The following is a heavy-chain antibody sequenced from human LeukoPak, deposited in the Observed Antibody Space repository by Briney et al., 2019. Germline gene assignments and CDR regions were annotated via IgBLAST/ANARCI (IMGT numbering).Heavy chain of an antibody. CDR2: IIPIFGTA. D-gene: IGHD6-19*01. Sequence: GSSVKVPCKASGGTFSSYAISWVRQAPGQGLEWMGGIIPIFGTANYAQKFQGRVTITTDESTSTACMELSSLRSEDTAVYYCARGSVAVAGNWFDPWGQGTLVTVSS. V-gene: IGHV1-69*05. CDR3: ARGSVAVAGNWFDP. CDR1: GGTFSSYA. J-gene: IGHJ5*02.